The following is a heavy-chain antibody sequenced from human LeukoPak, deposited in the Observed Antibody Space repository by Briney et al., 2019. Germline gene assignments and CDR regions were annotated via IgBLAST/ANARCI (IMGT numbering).Heavy chain of an antibody. J-gene: IGHJ6*03. D-gene: IGHD3-22*01. CDR3: ARGRDRGPDSSGIWGLKGTSYMDV. CDR1: GGSFSGHY. V-gene: IGHV4-34*01. CDR2: INHSKNT. Sequence: SETLSLTCAVYGGSFSGHYWSWIRQPPGKGLEWIGEINHSKNTNYNPSLKSRVTISVDTSKNQFSLKLSSVTAADRAVYYCARGRDRGPDSSGIWGLKGTSYMDVWAKGTTVTVSS.